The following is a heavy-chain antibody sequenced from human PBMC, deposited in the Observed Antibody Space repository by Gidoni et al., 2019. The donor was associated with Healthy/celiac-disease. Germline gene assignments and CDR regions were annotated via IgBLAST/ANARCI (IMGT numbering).Heavy chain of an antibody. V-gene: IGHV3-30-3*01. CDR3: AVDTAMVGYYYYGMDV. Sequence: QVQLVESGGGVVQPGRSLRLSCAASGFTFRSYAMHWVRQAPGKGLEWVAVISYDGSNKYYADSVKGRFTISRDNSKNTLYLQMNSLRAEDTAVYYCAVDTAMVGYYYYGMDVWGQGTTVTVSS. D-gene: IGHD5-18*01. CDR2: ISYDGSNK. J-gene: IGHJ6*02. CDR1: GFTFRSYA.